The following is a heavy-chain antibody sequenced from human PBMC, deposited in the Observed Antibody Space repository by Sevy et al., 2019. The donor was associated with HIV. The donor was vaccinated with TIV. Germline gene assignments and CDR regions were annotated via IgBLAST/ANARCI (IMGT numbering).Heavy chain of an antibody. CDR1: GGSISSYY. Sequence: SETLSLTCTVFGGSISSYYWNWIRQPPGKGLEWIGYIYYSGSTNYNPSLKSRDTISVDMSKNHFALKLSSVTAADTAVYYCARESPLGVEWELSRPQNWFDPWGQGTLVTVSS. CDR3: ARESPLGVEWELSRPQNWFDP. J-gene: IGHJ5*02. D-gene: IGHD1-26*01. CDR2: IYYSGST. V-gene: IGHV4-59*01.